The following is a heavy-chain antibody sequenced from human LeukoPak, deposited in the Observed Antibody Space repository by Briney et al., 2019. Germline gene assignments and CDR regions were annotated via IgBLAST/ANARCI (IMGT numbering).Heavy chain of an antibody. CDR3: ARNLHRLLWFGDSTIGRDYNWFDP. J-gene: IGHJ5*02. CDR2: IIPIFGTA. V-gene: IGHV1-69*13. D-gene: IGHD3-10*01. CDR1: GGTFSSYA. Sequence: GASVKVSCKASGGTFSSYAISWVRQAPGQGLEWMGGIIPIFGTANYAQKFQGRVTITADESTSTAYMELSSLRSEDTAVYYCARNLHRLLWFGDSTIGRDYNWFDPWGQGTLVTVSS.